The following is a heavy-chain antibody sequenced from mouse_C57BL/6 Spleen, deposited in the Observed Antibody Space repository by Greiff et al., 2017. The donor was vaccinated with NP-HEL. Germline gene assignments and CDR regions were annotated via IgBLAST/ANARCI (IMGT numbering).Heavy chain of an antibody. Sequence: VQLQQPGAELVKPGASVKLSCKASGYTFTSYWMQWVKQRPGQGLEWIGEIDPSDSYTNYNQKFKGKATVTVDTSSITAYMQLSSLTSEDSAVYYCARGGLYDYDVRAMDYWGQGTSVTVSS. D-gene: IGHD2-4*01. CDR2: IDPSDSYT. V-gene: IGHV1-50*01. CDR1: GYTFTSYW. J-gene: IGHJ4*01. CDR3: ARGGLYDYDVRAMDY.